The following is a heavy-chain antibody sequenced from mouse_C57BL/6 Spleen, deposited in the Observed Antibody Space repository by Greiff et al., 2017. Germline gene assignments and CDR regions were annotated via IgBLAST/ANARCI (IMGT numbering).Heavy chain of an antibody. J-gene: IGHJ3*01. D-gene: IGHD2-4*01. Sequence: VQLQQPGAELVQPGASVKVSCKASGYTFTSYWLHWVKQRPGQGLAWIGRIHPSDSDPNYTPQFKCKATVTVDKASTSGYMQLSSLTSEDAAVYYCATDYGGFAYWGQGTLVTVSA. V-gene: IGHV1-74*01. CDR2: IHPSDSDP. CDR1: GYTFTSYW. CDR3: ATDYGGFAY.